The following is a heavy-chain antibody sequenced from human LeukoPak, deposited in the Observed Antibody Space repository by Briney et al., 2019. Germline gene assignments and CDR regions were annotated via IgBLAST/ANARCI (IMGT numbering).Heavy chain of an antibody. CDR1: GGTFSSYA. Sequence: GASVKVSCKASGGTFSSYAISWVRQAPGQGLEWMGGIIPIFGTANYAQKFQGRVTITADESTSTAYMELSSLRSEDTAVYYCARARDEGYYFDYWGQGTLVTVSS. CDR2: IIPIFGTA. V-gene: IGHV1-69*13. CDR3: ARARDEGYYFDY. J-gene: IGHJ4*02.